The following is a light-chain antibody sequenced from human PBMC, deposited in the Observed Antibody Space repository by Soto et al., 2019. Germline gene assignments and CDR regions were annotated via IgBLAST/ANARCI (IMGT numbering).Light chain of an antibody. CDR2: KAS. CDR3: QHYNSYSEA. CDR1: QTISSW. J-gene: IGKJ1*01. V-gene: IGKV1-5*03. Sequence: DMQMTQSPSTLSGSVGDRVTITCRASQTISSWLARDQQKPGKAPKLLIYKASTLKSGVPSRFSGSGSGTEFTLTISSLQPDDFATYSCQHYNSYSEAFGRGTKVDIK.